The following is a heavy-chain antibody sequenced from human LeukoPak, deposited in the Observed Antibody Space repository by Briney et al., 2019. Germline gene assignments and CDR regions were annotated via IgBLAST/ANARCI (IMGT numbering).Heavy chain of an antibody. CDR2: IYYSGST. CDR3: ARHMGRDWFDP. D-gene: IGHD3-10*01. CDR1: GGSIGCSNYY. V-gene: IGHV4-39*01. Sequence: SETLSLTCTVSGGSIGCSNYYWGWIRQPPGKGLEWIGTIYYSGSTYYNPSLKSRVTIYVDTSKNQFSLKLSSVTAADTAVYYCARHMGRDWFDPWGQGTPVTVSS. J-gene: IGHJ5*02.